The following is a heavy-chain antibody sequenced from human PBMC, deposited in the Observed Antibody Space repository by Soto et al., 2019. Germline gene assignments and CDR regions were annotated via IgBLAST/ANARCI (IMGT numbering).Heavy chain of an antibody. J-gene: IGHJ5*02. CDR3: ARVCPSSSWGWFDP. V-gene: IGHV4-31*03. CDR2: IYYSGST. Sequence: QVQLQESGPGLVKPSQTLSLTCTVSGGSISSGGYYWSWIRQHPGKGLEWIGYIYYSGSTYYNPSLRSRVTISVDTSKNQFSLKLSSVTAADTAVYYCARVCPSSSWGWFDPWGQGTLVTVSS. D-gene: IGHD6-13*01. CDR1: GGSISSGGYY.